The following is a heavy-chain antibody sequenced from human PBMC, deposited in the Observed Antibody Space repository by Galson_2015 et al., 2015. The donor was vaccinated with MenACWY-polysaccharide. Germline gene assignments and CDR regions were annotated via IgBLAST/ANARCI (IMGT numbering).Heavy chain of an antibody. CDR3: ARVKSVLGYCYNANCPRGAFDI. J-gene: IGHJ3*02. V-gene: IGHV4-4*02. D-gene: IGHD2-8*01. CDR2: IYHSGSP. Sequence: ETLSLTCAVSGGSISNSNWWTWFRQPPGKGLEWIGEIYHSGSPNSDPSLKSRITMSVDASESQFSLKLSSVPAADTAVYYCARVKSVLGYCYNANCPRGAFDIWGQGTLVTVSS. CDR1: GGSISNSNW.